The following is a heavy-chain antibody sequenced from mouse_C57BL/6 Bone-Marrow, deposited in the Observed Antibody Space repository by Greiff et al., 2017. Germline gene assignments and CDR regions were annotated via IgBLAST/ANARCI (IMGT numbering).Heavy chain of an antibody. D-gene: IGHD1-1*01. CDR1: GYTFTSYW. V-gene: IGHV1-50*01. Sequence: QVQLQQPGAELVKPGASVKLSCKASGYTFTSYWMQWVKQRPGQGLEWIGEIDPSDSYTNYNQKFKGKATLTVDPSSSTAYMQLSSLTSEDSAVYYCAIYYDFDDWGQGTTLTVSS. CDR3: AIYYDFDD. J-gene: IGHJ2*01. CDR2: IDPSDSYT.